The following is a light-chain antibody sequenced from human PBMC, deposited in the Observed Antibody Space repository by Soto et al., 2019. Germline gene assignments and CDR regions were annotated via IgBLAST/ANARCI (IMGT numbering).Light chain of an antibody. CDR3: QQRSNWPPT. J-gene: IGKJ5*01. CDR2: DAS. CDR1: QSVSSY. Sequence: EIVLTQSPATLSLSPGERATLSCRASQSVSSYLAWYQQKPSQAPRLLIYDASNRATGIPARFSVSGSGTDFTLTISSLEPEDFAVYYCQQRSNWPPTFGQGTRLEIK. V-gene: IGKV3-11*01.